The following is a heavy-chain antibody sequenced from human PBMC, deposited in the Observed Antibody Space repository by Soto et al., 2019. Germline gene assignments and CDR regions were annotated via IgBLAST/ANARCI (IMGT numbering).Heavy chain of an antibody. CDR3: AGPGGGYRSGGSCYGDYYYYGMHV. J-gene: IGHJ6*02. Sequence: ASVKVSCKASGYTFTSYGISWVRQAPGQGLEWMGWISAYNGNTNYAQKLQGRVTMTTDTSTSTAYMELRSLRSDDTAVYYCAGPGGGYRSGGSCYGDYYYYGMHVWGQGATVTVS. V-gene: IGHV1-18*04. CDR2: ISAYNGNT. CDR1: GYTFTSYG. D-gene: IGHD2-15*01.